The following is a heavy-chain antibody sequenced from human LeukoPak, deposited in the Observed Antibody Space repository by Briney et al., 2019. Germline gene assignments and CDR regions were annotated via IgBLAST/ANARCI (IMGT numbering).Heavy chain of an antibody. CDR3: ARLANIANYYYYYMDV. V-gene: IGHV4-34*01. Sequence: PSETLSLTCAVYGGSFSGYYWSWIRQPPGKGLEWIGEINHSGSTNYNPSLKSRVTISVDTSKNQFSLKLSSVTAADTAVYYCARLANIANYYYYYMDVWGKGTTVTISS. CDR2: INHSGST. J-gene: IGHJ6*03. D-gene: IGHD5-12*01. CDR1: GGSFSGYY.